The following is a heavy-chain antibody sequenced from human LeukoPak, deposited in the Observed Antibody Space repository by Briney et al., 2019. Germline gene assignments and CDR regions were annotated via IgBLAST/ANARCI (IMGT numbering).Heavy chain of an antibody. CDR1: GYTFVDHY. CDR3: AREVKVPGELLGGFDS. CDR2: INPKRGGT. J-gene: IGHJ5*01. V-gene: IGHV1-2*02. Sequence: GGSLNVSCKASGYTFVDHYIHWVRQAPGQGLEWMGWINPKRGGTTYAEKFEGRVTMTSDTAISTVYMELTSLRSDDTAFYYCAREVKVPGELLGGFDSWGQGSLVTVSS. D-gene: IGHD3-10*01.